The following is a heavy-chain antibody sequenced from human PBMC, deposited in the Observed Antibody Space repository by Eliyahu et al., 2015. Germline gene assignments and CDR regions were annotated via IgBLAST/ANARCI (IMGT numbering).Heavy chain of an antibody. Sequence: QVQLQQWGAGLLKPSETLSLTCAVXGGSXXGYYXSWXRQSPGKGLEWIGEINHSGSTNYNPSLKSRVTISGDTSKNQFSLKLSSVTAADTAVYYCARYGESWELLRWFDPWGQGTLVTVSS. CDR2: INHSGST. CDR1: GGSXXGYY. V-gene: IGHV4-34*01. CDR3: ARYGESWELLRWFDP. D-gene: IGHD1-26*01. J-gene: IGHJ5*02.